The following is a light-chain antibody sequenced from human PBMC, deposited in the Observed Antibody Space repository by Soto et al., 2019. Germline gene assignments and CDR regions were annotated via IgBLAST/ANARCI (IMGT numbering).Light chain of an antibody. J-gene: IGKJ3*01. V-gene: IGKV3-11*01. CDR2: DAS. CDR3: QQRSNSPVT. Sequence: EVVLTQSPATLSLSPGGRATLSCRASQGIGSYLVWYQQKPGQVPRLLIYDASKKAPGIPARFDGSGSGTDFTLTISSLEAEDFAVYYCQQRSNSPVTFGPGTKVDIK. CDR1: QGIGSY.